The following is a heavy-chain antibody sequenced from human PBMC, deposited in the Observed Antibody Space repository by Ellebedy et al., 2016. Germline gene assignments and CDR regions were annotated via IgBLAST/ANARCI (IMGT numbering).Heavy chain of an antibody. J-gene: IGHJ2*01. CDR1: GFTFSSYG. CDR2: ISGSSNYI. CDR3: ARSVQWYFDL. V-gene: IGHV3-21*01. Sequence: GGSLRLSCAASGFTFSSYGMHWVRQAPAKGLEWVSSISGSSNYIYSADSVKARFTISRDNAKNSLYLQMNSLRDEDTAVYYCARSVQWYFDLWGRGTLVTVSS.